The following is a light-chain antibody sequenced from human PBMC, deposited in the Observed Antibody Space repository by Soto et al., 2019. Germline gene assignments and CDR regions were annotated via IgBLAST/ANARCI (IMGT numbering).Light chain of an antibody. V-gene: IGKV1-39*01. J-gene: IGKJ3*01. Sequence: DIQMTQSPSSLSASIEDLVTLACRASQTITSYLNWYHQKPGKAPKLLIYAASTLHRGVPSRFNGSGFGTDFSLTISGLQPEDFGTYFCQESYRPPFTFGPGTRVDFK. CDR3: QESYRPPFT. CDR2: AAS. CDR1: QTITSY.